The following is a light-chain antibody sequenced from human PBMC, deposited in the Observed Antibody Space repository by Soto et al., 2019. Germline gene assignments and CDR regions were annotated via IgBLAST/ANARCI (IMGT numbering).Light chain of an antibody. CDR1: SNDVGGYNY. CDR3: SAYTSSSTPYV. J-gene: IGLJ1*01. V-gene: IGLV2-14*01. Sequence: SALTQAASVSGSPGQSITVSCTGTSNDVGGYNYVSWYQRHPDTAPKRIIYDVRYRPSGVSDRSSGSKSGNTASLPISGLQAEDEADYYCSAYTSSSTPYVFGSGPRSPS. CDR2: DVR.